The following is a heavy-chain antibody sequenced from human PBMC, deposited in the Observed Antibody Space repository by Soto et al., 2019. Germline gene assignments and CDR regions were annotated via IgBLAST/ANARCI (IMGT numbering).Heavy chain of an antibody. J-gene: IGHJ4*02. D-gene: IGHD3-10*01. CDR2: IYYSGST. CDR3: AKDSRVTMVREITIPPGY. Sequence: SETLSLTCTVSGGSISSNNYYWGWIRQPPGKGLEWIGSIYYSGSTYYNPSLKSRVTISADTSKNQFSLKLSSVTAEDTAIYYCAKDSRVTMVREITIPPGYWGQGTLVTVSS. V-gene: IGHV4-39*07. CDR1: GGSISSNNYY.